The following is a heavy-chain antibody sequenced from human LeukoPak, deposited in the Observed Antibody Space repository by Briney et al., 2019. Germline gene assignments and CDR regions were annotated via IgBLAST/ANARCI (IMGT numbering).Heavy chain of an antibody. Sequence: GGSLRLSCEASGFRFDGYGMTWVRQVPGKGLEWVANIKQDGSEKYYVDSVKGRFTISRDNAKNSLYLQMNSLRAEDTAVYYCARVLVGQYDFDYWGQGTLVTVSS. CDR3: ARVLVGQYDFDY. CDR1: GFRFDGYG. J-gene: IGHJ4*02. CDR2: IKQDGSEK. D-gene: IGHD2-15*01. V-gene: IGHV3-7*03.